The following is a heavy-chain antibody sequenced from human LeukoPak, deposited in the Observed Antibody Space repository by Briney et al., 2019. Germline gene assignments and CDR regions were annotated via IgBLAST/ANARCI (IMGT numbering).Heavy chain of an antibody. CDR2: MKQDGSEI. J-gene: IGHJ4*02. D-gene: IGHD3-16*02. V-gene: IGHV3-7*01. CDR1: GFTFSSYS. CDR3: ARGVYQFDY. Sequence: PGGSLRLSCAASGFTFSSYSMNWVRQAPGKGLEWVAYMKQDGSEIYYVDSVKGRFTISRDNANNSLYLQMNSLRAKDTALYYCARGVYQFDYWGQGTLVTVSS.